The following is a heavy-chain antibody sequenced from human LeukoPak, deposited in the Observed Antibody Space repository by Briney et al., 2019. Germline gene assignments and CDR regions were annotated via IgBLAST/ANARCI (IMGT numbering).Heavy chain of an antibody. D-gene: IGHD4-17*01. CDR2: TDYMAKWYN. Sequence: SQTLSLTCAISVDSVSSNSAAWNWIRHSPSRGLEWLGMTDYMAKWYNDYAVSVKSRITINPDTSKNQFSLQLNSVTPEDTAVYYCARANQAYGAAGFLWFDPWGQGTLVTVSS. J-gene: IGHJ5*02. V-gene: IGHV6-1*01. CDR1: VDSVSSNSAA. CDR3: ARANQAYGAAGFLWFDP.